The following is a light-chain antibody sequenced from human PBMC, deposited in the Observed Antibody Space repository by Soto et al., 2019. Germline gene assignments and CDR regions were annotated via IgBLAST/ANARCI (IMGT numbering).Light chain of an antibody. Sequence: QSALTQPASVSGSPGQSITISCTGTSDNYVSWYQQHPGKVPKLMIYGFTNRPSGVSDRFSGSKSGNTASLTISGLQTEDEAVYYCSSYTNSRTLLFGAGTKVTVL. V-gene: IGLV2-14*01. CDR3: SSYTNSRTLL. J-gene: IGLJ1*01. CDR1: SDNY. CDR2: GFT.